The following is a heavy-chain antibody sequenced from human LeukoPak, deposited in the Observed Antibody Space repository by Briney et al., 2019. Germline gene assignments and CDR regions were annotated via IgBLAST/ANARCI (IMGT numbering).Heavy chain of an antibody. J-gene: IGHJ3*02. D-gene: IGHD2-8*01. CDR1: GGSISTYY. CDR2: VSNSGST. Sequence: SETLSLTCTISGGSISTYYWSWLRQPPGKGLEWIGYVSNSGSTNYNPSLKSRVTISVDTSKIQFSLKLSSGTAADTAVYYCAREGPPSSTNTDAFDIWGQGTMVTVSS. CDR3: AREGPPSSTNTDAFDI. V-gene: IGHV4-4*08.